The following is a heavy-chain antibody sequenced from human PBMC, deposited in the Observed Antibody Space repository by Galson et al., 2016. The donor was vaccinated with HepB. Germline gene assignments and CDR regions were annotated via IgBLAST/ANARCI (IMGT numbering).Heavy chain of an antibody. CDR3: ARDRYSGRWYFDP. Sequence: SVKVSCKASGYTFNNYGTSWVRQAPGQGLEWMGWVNTYGNTKYAQTFQGRVTMTTETSTNTAYMELRSLKSDDTAIYYCARDRYSGRWYFDPWGQGALVTVSS. D-gene: IGHD3-10*01. J-gene: IGHJ5*02. V-gene: IGHV1-18*01. CDR2: VNTYGNT. CDR1: GYTFNNYG.